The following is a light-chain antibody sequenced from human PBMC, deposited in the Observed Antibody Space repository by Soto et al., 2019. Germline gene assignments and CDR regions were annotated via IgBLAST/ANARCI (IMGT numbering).Light chain of an antibody. Sequence: AIQMTQSPSSLSASVGDTFTITCRASQGIRNDLGWYQQKPGKAPNLLIYAASSLQSGVPSRFSGSGSGTDFTLTISSLQPEDFATYYCLQDYNYPRTFGQGTKVDIK. CDR3: LQDYNYPRT. V-gene: IGKV1-6*01. CDR2: AAS. J-gene: IGKJ1*01. CDR1: QGIRND.